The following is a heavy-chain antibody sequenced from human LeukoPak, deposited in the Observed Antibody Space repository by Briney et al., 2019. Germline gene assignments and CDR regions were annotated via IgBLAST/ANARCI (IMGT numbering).Heavy chain of an antibody. D-gene: IGHD6-19*01. Sequence: PGGSLRLSCAASGFTVSSNYMSWVRQAPGKGLEWVSVIYSGGSTYYADSVKGRFTISRDNSKNTLYLQMNSLRAEDTAVYYWAGGNGWYKTPNYFDYWGQGTLVTVSS. CDR3: AGGNGWYKTPNYFDY. V-gene: IGHV3-53*01. CDR1: GFTVSSNY. J-gene: IGHJ4*02. CDR2: IYSGGST.